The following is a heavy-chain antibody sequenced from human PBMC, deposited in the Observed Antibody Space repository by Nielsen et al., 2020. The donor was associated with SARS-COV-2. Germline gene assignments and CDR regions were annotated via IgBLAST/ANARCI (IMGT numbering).Heavy chain of an antibody. CDR2: ISWNSGSI. CDR1: GFTFDDYA. D-gene: IGHD5-18*01. J-gene: IGHJ5*02. Sequence: GGSLRLSCAASGFTFDDYAMHWVRQAPGKGLEWVSGISWNSGSIGYADSVKGRFTISRDNAKNSLYLQMNSLRAEDTALYYCAKAIGVDTAMAASWGQGTLVTVSS. CDR3: AKAIGVDTAMAAS. V-gene: IGHV3-9*01.